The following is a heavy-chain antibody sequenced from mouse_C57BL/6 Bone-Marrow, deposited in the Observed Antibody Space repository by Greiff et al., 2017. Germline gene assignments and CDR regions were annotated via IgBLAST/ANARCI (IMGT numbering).Heavy chain of an antibody. Sequence: VQVVASGPELVKPGASVKLSCKASGYTFTSYDINWVKQRPGQGLEWIGWSYPRDGSTKYNEKFKGKATLTVDTSSSTAYMELHSLTSEDSAVYFCARGGWLPRFAYWGQGTLVTVSA. CDR2: SYPRDGST. V-gene: IGHV1-85*01. J-gene: IGHJ3*01. D-gene: IGHD2-3*01. CDR1: GYTFTSYD. CDR3: ARGGWLPRFAY.